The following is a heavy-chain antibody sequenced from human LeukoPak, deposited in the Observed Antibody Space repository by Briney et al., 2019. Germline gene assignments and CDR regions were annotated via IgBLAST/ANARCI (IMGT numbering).Heavy chain of an antibody. V-gene: IGHV3-53*01. CDR3: ARDDYGDYGYYYGMDV. D-gene: IGHD4-17*01. CDR1: GFTVSSNY. Sequence: GGSLRLSCAASGFTVSSNYMSWVRQAPGKGLEWVSVIYSGGSTYYADSVKGRFTISRDNSKNTLYLQINSLRAEDTAVYYYARDDYGDYGYYYGMDVWGQGTTVTVSS. J-gene: IGHJ6*02. CDR2: IYSGGST.